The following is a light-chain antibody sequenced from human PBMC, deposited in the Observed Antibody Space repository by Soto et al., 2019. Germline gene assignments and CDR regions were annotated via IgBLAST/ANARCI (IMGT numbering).Light chain of an antibody. V-gene: IGLV1-51*01. CDR3: GTWDSSLSDYV. CDR2: DNN. Sequence: SVLTQPPSVSAAPGQKVTISCSGSSSNIGNNYVSWYQQLPGTAPKLLIYDNNKRPSGIPDRFSGSKSGTSATLGITGLQTGDEADYYCGTWDSSLSDYVFGNGTKVTVL. CDR1: SSNIGNNY. J-gene: IGLJ1*01.